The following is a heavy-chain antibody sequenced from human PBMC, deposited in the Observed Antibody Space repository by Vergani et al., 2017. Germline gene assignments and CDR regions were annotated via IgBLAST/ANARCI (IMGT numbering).Heavy chain of an antibody. V-gene: IGHV1-24*01. Sequence: QVQLVQSGAEVKKPGASVKVSCKVSGYTLTELSMPWVRQAPGKGLEWMGGFDPEDGETIYAQKFQGRVTMTEDTSTDTAYMELSSLRSEDTAVYYCAILPGSYSSGWLSLSYYGMDVWGQGTTVTVSS. J-gene: IGHJ6*02. CDR2: FDPEDGET. D-gene: IGHD6-19*01. CDR1: GYTLTELS. CDR3: AILPGSYSSGWLSLSYYGMDV.